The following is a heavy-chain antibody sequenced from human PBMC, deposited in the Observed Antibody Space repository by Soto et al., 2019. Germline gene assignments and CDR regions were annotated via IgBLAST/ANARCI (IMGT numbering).Heavy chain of an antibody. CDR1: GGSISSSSYY. CDR3: ARHWRPSGGYGPRGFDY. CDR2: IYYSGST. D-gene: IGHD5-12*01. Sequence: QLQLQESGPGLVKPSETLSLTCTVSGGSISSSSYYWGWIRQPPGKGLEWIGSIYYSGSTYYNPSLKSRVTISVDTSKNQFSLKLSSVTAADTAVYYCARHWRPSGGYGPRGFDYWGQGTLVTVSS. V-gene: IGHV4-39*01. J-gene: IGHJ4*02.